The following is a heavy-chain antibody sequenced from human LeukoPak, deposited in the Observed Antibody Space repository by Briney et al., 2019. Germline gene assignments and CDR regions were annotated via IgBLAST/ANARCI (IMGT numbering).Heavy chain of an antibody. CDR2: ISGSGGST. CDR3: AKAGRSSGTNWLDP. Sequence: GGSLRLSCAASGFTFSSYAMSWVSQAPGRGLEWVSAISGSGGSTYYADSVKGRFTIPRDNSKNTLYLQMNSLRAEDTAVYYCAKAGRSSGTNWLDPWGQGTLVTVSS. CDR1: GFTFSSYA. V-gene: IGHV3-23*01. D-gene: IGHD3-10*01. J-gene: IGHJ5*02.